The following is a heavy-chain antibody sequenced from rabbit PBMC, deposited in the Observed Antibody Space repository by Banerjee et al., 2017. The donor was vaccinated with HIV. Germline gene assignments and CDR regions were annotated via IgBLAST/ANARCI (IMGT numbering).Heavy chain of an antibody. V-gene: IGHV1S45*01. CDR2: IDTNDGDT. Sequence: QEQLVESGGGLVKPEGSLTLTCKASGFSFSNKAVMCWVRQAPGKGLEWIACIDTNDGDTDYANWPKGRFTISKTSSTTVTLQMTSLTAADTATYFCARNYVNAFDPWGPGTLVTVS. D-gene: IGHD1-1*01. J-gene: IGHJ2*01. CDR1: GFSFSNKAV. CDR3: ARNYVNAFDP.